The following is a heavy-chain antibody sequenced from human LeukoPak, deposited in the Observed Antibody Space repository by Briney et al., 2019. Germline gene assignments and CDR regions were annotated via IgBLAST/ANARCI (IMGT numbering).Heavy chain of an antibody. J-gene: IGHJ4*02. V-gene: IGHV3-30*02. CDR2: IRYDGSNT. CDR1: GFIFSSYG. CDR3: AREGVLLWFGEPNNGGYFDY. D-gene: IGHD3-10*01. Sequence: PGGSLRLSCAASGFIFSSYGMHWVRQAPGKGLEWVAFIRYDGSNTYYADSVKGRFTISRDNSKNTLYLQMNSLRGEDTAVYYCAREGVLLWFGEPNNGGYFDYWGQGTLVTVSS.